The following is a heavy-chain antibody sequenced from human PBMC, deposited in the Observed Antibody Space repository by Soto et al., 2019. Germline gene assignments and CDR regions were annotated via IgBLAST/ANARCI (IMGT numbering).Heavy chain of an antibody. CDR1: GFTFSSYA. J-gene: IGHJ4*02. V-gene: IGHV3-23*01. Sequence: GGSLRLSCAASGFTFSSYAMSWVRQAPGKGLEWVSAISGSGGRTYYADSVKGRFTISRDNSKDTLYLQMNSLRAEGTAGYYWAKDSSSALGYWGQGTLVTVSS. D-gene: IGHD6-13*01. CDR2: ISGSGGRT. CDR3: AKDSSSALGY.